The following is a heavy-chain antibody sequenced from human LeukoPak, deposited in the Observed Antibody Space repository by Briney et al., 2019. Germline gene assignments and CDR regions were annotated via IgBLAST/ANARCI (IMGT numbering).Heavy chain of an antibody. V-gene: IGHV4-34*01. CDR3: ASSSGYYSSFGYFDY. J-gene: IGHJ4*02. CDR2: INHSGST. Sequence: PSETLSLTCAVYGGSSSGYYWSWIRQPPGKGLEWIGEINHSGSTNYNPSLKSRVTISVDTSKNQFSLKLSSVTAADTAVYYCASSSGYYSSFGYFDYWGQGTLVTVSS. D-gene: IGHD3-22*01. CDR1: GGSSSGYY.